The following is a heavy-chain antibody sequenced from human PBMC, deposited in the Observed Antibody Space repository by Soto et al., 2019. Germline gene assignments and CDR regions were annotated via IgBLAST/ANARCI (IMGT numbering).Heavy chain of an antibody. D-gene: IGHD5-12*01. Sequence: EVQLVESGGGLVQPGGSLRLSCAASGFTFSSYWMSWVRQAPGKGLEWVANIKQDGSEKYYVDSVKGRFTISRDNAKNSMYLQMNSLRAEDTAVYYCARESKVPTERNYYYCYGMDVWGQGTTVTVSS. V-gene: IGHV3-7*01. J-gene: IGHJ6*02. CDR3: ARESKVPTERNYYYCYGMDV. CDR1: GFTFSSYW. CDR2: IKQDGSEK.